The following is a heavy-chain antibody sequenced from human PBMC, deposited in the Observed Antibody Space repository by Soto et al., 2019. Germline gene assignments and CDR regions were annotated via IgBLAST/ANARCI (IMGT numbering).Heavy chain of an antibody. Sequence: GASVKVSCKSSGYRFETYAMSWVRQAPGQGLEWMGWIRAYNIDTYYAQKFQDRVTMTTDTSTGTAYMELRSLRSDDTAVYYCARGHGVIIGAMDVWGQGTMVTVSS. CDR1: GYRFETYA. CDR3: ARGHGVIIGAMDV. CDR2: IRAYNIDT. D-gene: IGHD3-3*01. V-gene: IGHV1-18*01. J-gene: IGHJ6*02.